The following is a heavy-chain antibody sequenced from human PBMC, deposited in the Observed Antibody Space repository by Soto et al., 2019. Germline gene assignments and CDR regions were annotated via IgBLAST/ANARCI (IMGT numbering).Heavy chain of an antibody. Sequence: EVQLVESGGGLVQPGGSLRLSCAASGFTFSNTWMNWVRQAPGKGLEWVGRIKSKTDGGTTDYAAPEKGRFTISRDTXIHXPXPQMNSLNSEDTAVYYCTTGHSSGFYRVYYYYGLDVWGQGTTVIVYS. D-gene: IGHD3-22*01. CDR1: GFTFSNTW. J-gene: IGHJ6*02. V-gene: IGHV3-15*07. CDR2: IKSKTDGGTT. CDR3: TTGHSSGFYRVYYYYGLDV.